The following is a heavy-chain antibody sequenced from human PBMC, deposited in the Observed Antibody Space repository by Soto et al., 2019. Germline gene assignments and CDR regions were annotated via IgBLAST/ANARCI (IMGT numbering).Heavy chain of an antibody. CDR1: GYTFSNYA. J-gene: IGHJ6*02. CDR3: AKGGNIEVVAADYAMDV. CDR2: INAGNGNT. V-gene: IGHV1-3*01. Sequence: ASVKVSCKASGYTFSNYAMHWVRQAPGQRLEWMGWINAGNGNTKYSQKFQDRVTITRDTSASTAYMELSSLRSEDTAVYYCAKGGNIEVVAADYAMDVWGQGTTVTVSS. D-gene: IGHD2-15*01.